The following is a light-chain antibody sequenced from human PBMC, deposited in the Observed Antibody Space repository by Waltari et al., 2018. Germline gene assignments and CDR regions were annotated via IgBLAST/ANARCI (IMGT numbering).Light chain of an antibody. CDR3: LQRSDWPYS. CDR1: QSVSSN. Sequence: EIVMTQSPATLSLSPGERAPLSCRASQSVSSNLAWYQQKPGQAPRLIIYGASSRATGIPDRFSGSGSGTDFTLIISSLEPEDVGIYYCLQRSDWPYSFGQGTKVEIK. CDR2: GAS. V-gene: IGKV3D-15*01. J-gene: IGKJ2*03.